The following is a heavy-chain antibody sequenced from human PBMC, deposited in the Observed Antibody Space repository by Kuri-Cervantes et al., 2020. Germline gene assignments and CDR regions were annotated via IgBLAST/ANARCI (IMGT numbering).Heavy chain of an antibody. CDR3: AKNRVAFGEIYYYMDV. Sequence: GESLKISCAASGFTFTSYSMNWVRQAPGKGLEWVSYISSSGSTIYYADSVKGRLTTSRENSNNTLYLQMNSLTIEDTGVYYCAKNRVAFGEIYYYMDVWGKGTTVTVSS. CDR2: ISSSGSTI. V-gene: IGHV3-48*01. CDR1: GFTFTSYS. D-gene: IGHD3-10*01. J-gene: IGHJ6*03.